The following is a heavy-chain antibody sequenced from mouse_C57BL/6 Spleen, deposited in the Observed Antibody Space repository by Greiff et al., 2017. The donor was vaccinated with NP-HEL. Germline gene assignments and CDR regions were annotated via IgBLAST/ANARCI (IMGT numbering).Heavy chain of an antibody. J-gene: IGHJ3*01. CDR1: GFTFSSYA. V-gene: IGHV5-4*03. CDR3: ARGDPAWFAY. CDR2: ISDGGSYT. Sequence: EVKVVESGGGLVKPGGSLKLSCAASGFTFSSYAMSWVRQTPEKRLEWVATISDGGSYTYYPDNVKGRFTISRDNAKNNLYLQMSHLKSEDTAMYYCARGDPAWFAYWGQGTLVTVSA.